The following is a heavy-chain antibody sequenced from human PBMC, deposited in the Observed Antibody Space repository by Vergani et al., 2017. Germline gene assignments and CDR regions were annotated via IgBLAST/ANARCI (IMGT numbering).Heavy chain of an antibody. D-gene: IGHD1-1*01. V-gene: IGHV3-11*04. Sequence: LEESGGGSVKPGGSLRLSCAASGFKFSDHYMSWIRQAPGEGLEWVSHISPGASTVSYTDSVTGRFTVSRDNDNNSLTLDMTTLRVEDTAVSYCAKNPGISTTRHYYAMDVWGQGTTVTVSS. CDR1: GFKFSDHY. CDR2: ISPGASTV. J-gene: IGHJ6*02. CDR3: AKNPGISTTRHYYAMDV.